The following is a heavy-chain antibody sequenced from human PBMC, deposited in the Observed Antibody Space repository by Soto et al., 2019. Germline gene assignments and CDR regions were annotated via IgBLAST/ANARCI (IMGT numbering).Heavy chain of an antibody. CDR3: ASGNVSESPYYYYGMDV. V-gene: IGHV1-69*02. Sequence: SVKVSCKASGGTFSSYTISWVRQAPGQGLEWMGRIIPILGIANYAQKFQGRVTITADKSTSTAYMELSSLRSEDTAVYYCASGNVSESPYYYYGMDVWGQGTTVTVSS. CDR2: IIPILGIA. D-gene: IGHD3-16*01. CDR1: GGTFSSYT. J-gene: IGHJ6*02.